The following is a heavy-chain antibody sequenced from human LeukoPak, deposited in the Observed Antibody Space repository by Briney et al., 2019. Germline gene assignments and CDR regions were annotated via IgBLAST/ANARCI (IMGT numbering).Heavy chain of an antibody. V-gene: IGHV4-34*01. CDR2: INHSGST. Sequence: SETLSLTCAVYGGSFSGYYWSWIRQPPGKGLEWIGEINHSGSTNYNPSLKSRVTISVDTSKNQFSLKLSSVTAADTAVYYCGSLDYGDYGGGYYYYGTDVWGQGTTVTVSS. CDR3: GSLDYGDYGGGYYYYGTDV. CDR1: GGSFSGYY. D-gene: IGHD4-17*01. J-gene: IGHJ6*02.